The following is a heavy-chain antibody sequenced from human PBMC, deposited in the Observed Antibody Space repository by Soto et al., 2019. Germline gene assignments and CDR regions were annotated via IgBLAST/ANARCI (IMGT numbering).Heavy chain of an antibody. Sequence: ASVKVSCKASGYTFTSYDINWARQATGQGLEWMGWMNPNSGNTGYAQKFQGRVTMTRNTSISTAYMELSSLRSEDTAAYYCARGASDFWSGYLLDFDYWGQGTLVTVSS. CDR1: GYTFTSYD. J-gene: IGHJ4*02. D-gene: IGHD3-3*01. CDR3: ARGASDFWSGYLLDFDY. V-gene: IGHV1-8*01. CDR2: MNPNSGNT.